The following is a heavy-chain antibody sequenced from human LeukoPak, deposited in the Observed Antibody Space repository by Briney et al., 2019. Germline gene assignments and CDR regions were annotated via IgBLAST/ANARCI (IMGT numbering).Heavy chain of an antibody. Sequence: SVKVSCKASGGTFSSYAISWVRQAPGQGLEWMGGIIPIFGTANYAQKFQGRVTITTDESTSTAYMELSSLRSEDTAVYFCASSLGYDFWSGYSVYYFDYWGQGTLVTVSS. CDR2: IIPIFGTA. J-gene: IGHJ4*02. D-gene: IGHD3-3*01. CDR1: GGTFSSYA. V-gene: IGHV1-69*05. CDR3: ASSLGYDFWSGYSVYYFDY.